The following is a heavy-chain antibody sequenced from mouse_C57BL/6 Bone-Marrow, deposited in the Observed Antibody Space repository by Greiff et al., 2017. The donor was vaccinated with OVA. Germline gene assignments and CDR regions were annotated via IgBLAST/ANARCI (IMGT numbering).Heavy chain of an antibody. CDR3: AGHLRLLFDY. CDR1: GFSLTSYG. J-gene: IGHJ2*01. Sequence: QVQLKESGPGLVQPSQSLSITCTASGFSLTSYGVHWVRQSPGKGLEWLGVIWSGGSTDYNAAFISSLSISKDNSKSQVFCKMNSLQADDTAIYYCAGHLRLLFDYWGQGTTLTVSS. D-gene: IGHD3-2*02. CDR2: IWSGGST. V-gene: IGHV2-2*01.